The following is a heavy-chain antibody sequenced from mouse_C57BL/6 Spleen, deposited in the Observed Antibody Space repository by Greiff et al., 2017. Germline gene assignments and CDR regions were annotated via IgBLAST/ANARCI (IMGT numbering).Heavy chain of an antibody. V-gene: IGHV1-75*01. J-gene: IGHJ1*03. D-gene: IGHD1-1*01. Sequence: QVQLKESGPELVKPGASVKISCKASGYTFTDYYINWVKQRPGQGLEWIGWIFPGSGSTYYNEKFKGKATLTVDKSSSTAYMLLSSLTSEDSAVYFCARDYGSSYGYFDVWGTGTTVTVSS. CDR3: ARDYGSSYGYFDV. CDR1: GYTFTDYY. CDR2: IFPGSGST.